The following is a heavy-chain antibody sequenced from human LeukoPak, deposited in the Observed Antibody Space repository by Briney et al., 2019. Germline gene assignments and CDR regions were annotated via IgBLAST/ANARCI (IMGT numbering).Heavy chain of an antibody. J-gene: IGHJ3*02. CDR2: ISSSTSYI. CDR3: ARDLRGRDHDAFDI. CDR1: GFTFSSYS. V-gene: IGHV3-21*01. Sequence: GGSLRLSCAASGFTFSSYSMNWVRQPPGKGLGWVSSISSSTSYIYYADSVKGRFTISRDNAKNSLYLQMNSLRAEDTAVYYCARDLRGRDHDAFDIWGQGTMVTVSS.